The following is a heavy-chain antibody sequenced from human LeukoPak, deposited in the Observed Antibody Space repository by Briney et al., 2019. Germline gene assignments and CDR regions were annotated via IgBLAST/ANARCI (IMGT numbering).Heavy chain of an antibody. Sequence: ASVKVSCKASGYTFTGYYMHWVRQAPGQGLEWMGWINPNSGGTNYAQKFQGRVTMTRDTSISTAYMELSRLRSDDTAVYYCARDPVDIVATRSWFDPWGQGTLVTVFS. CDR1: GYTFTGYY. CDR2: INPNSGGT. J-gene: IGHJ5*02. CDR3: ARDPVDIVATRSWFDP. V-gene: IGHV1-2*02. D-gene: IGHD5-12*01.